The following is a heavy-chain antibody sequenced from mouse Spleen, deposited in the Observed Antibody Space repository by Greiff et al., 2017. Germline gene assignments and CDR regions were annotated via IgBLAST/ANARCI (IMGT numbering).Heavy chain of an antibody. D-gene: IGHD2-12*01. CDR1: GFTFSDYG. CDR2: ISSGSSTI. J-gene: IGHJ4*01. V-gene: IGHV5-17*01. CDR3: ARAYYSYYSYDVEDCAMDY. Sequence: EVQVVESGGGLVKPGGSLKLSCAASGFTFSDYGMHWVRQAPEKGLEWVAYISSGSSTIYYADTVKGRFTISRDNAKNTLFLQMTSLRSEDTAMYYCARAYYSYYSYDVEDCAMDYWGQGTSVTVSS.